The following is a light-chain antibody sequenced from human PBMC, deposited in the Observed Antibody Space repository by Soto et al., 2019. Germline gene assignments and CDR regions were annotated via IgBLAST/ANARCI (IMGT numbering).Light chain of an antibody. CDR2: SAS. CDR1: QTISRY. J-gene: IGKJ1*01. CDR3: QKYNNWPWK. Sequence: DIQITHSPSTLSESVVDRVTITFLASQTISRYLNWYQQRPGKAPNLLIYSASSLQSGVPSRFSGSGSGTDFTLTISSLQSEDFAVYYCQKYNNWPWKFGQGTKVAIK. V-gene: IGKV1-39*02.